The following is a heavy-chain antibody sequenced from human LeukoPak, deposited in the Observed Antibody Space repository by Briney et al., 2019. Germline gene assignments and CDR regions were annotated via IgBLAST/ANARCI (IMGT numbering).Heavy chain of an antibody. V-gene: IGHV1-69*13. CDR1: GGTFSSYA. J-gene: IGHJ4*02. Sequence: SVKVSCKASGGTFSSYAISWVRQAPGQGLEWMGGIIPIFGTANYAQKFQGRVTITADESTSTAYMELSSLRSEGTAVYYCAREHPYYYDSSGPDYWGQGTLVTVSS. CDR2: IIPIFGTA. D-gene: IGHD3-22*01. CDR3: AREHPYYYDSSGPDY.